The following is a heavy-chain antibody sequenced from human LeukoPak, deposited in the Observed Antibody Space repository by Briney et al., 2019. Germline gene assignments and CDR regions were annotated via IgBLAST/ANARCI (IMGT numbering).Heavy chain of an antibody. CDR2: IYTSGST. Sequence: KPSETLSLTCTVSGGSISSYYWSWIRQPAGKGLEWIGRIYTSGSTNYNPSLKSRVTMSVDTSKNQFSLKLSSVTAADTAVYYCAREQANYDFWSGYYNPYYMDVWGKGTTATVSS. CDR1: GGSISSYY. D-gene: IGHD3-3*01. J-gene: IGHJ6*03. CDR3: AREQANYDFWSGYYNPYYMDV. V-gene: IGHV4-4*07.